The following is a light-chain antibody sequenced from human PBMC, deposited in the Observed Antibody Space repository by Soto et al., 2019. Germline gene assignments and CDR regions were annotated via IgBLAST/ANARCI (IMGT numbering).Light chain of an antibody. J-gene: IGKJ1*01. V-gene: IGKV3-20*01. CDR2: QTS. CDR3: QQYGSSPPT. Sequence: EIVVTQSPATLSSFQGDRVTLSCRASQYINTRLAWYQHRPGQAPRLLIYQTSLRAAGIPARFSGSGSGTDFTLTISRLEPEDFAVYYCQQYGSSPPTCGHGTKV. CDR1: QYINTR.